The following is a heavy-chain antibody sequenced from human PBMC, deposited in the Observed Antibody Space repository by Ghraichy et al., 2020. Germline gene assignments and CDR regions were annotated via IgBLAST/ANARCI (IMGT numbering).Heavy chain of an antibody. D-gene: IGHD3-22*01. CDR3: VRDYNYNCDY. V-gene: IGHV1-18*01. CDR2: ISGYNGNT. J-gene: IGHJ4*02. CDR1: GYTFTTSG. Sequence: ASVKVSCKASGYTFTTSGISWVRQAPGQGLEWMGWISGYNGNTNYAQILQGRVTVTTDTSSSTAYMELRSLRSDDTAVYYCVRDYNYNCDYWGQGTLVTVSS.